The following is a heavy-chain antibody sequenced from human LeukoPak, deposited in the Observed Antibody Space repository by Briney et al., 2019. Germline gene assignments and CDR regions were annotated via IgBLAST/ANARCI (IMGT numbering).Heavy chain of an antibody. Sequence: GASVKVSCKASGGTFSSYAISWVRQAPGQGLEWMGRIIPNLGIANYAQKFQGRVTITADKSTSTAYMELSSLRSEDTAVYYCARDLFYYDSSGYYEQKESDYGGQGTLVTVSS. CDR2: IIPNLGIA. CDR1: GGTFSSYA. V-gene: IGHV1-69*04. J-gene: IGHJ4*02. CDR3: ARDLFYYDSSGYYEQKESDY. D-gene: IGHD3-22*01.